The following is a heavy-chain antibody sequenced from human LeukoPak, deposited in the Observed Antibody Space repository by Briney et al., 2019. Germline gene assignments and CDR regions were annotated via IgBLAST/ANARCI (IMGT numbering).Heavy chain of an antibody. CDR2: IYHSGST. CDR3: ARAPITMVRVDAFDI. CDR1: GGSISSGDYS. J-gene: IGHJ3*02. V-gene: IGHV4-30-2*01. D-gene: IGHD3-10*01. Sequence: SETLSLTCTVSGGSISSGDYSWSWTRQPPGKGLEWIGYIYHSGSTYYNPSLKSRVTISVDRSKNQFSLKLSSVTAADTAVYYCARAPITMVRVDAFDIWGQGTMVTVSS.